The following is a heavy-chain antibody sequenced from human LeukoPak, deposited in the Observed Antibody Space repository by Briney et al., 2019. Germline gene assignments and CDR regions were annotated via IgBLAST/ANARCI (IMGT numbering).Heavy chain of an antibody. Sequence: PGGSLRLSCAASGFTFSSYEMNWVRQAPGKGLEWVSYISSSGSTIYYADSVKGRFTISRDNDKNSLYLQMNSLRAEDTAVYYCARGKYYYDSSGYFSDYFDYWGQGTLVTVSS. D-gene: IGHD3-22*01. CDR3: ARGKYYYDSSGYFSDYFDY. CDR1: GFTFSSYE. J-gene: IGHJ4*02. V-gene: IGHV3-48*03. CDR2: ISSSGSTI.